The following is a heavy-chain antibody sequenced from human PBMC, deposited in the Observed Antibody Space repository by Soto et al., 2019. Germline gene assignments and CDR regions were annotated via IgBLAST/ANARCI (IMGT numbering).Heavy chain of an antibody. CDR1: GGSGISNSYS. D-gene: IGHD2-2*03. Sequence: PLETLSLTCTVSGGSGISNSYSWGWVRQSPGKGLEWIGTIYSSENTYYNPSLLSRVTISVDTSKNEFSLRLSSVTAADTAVYYCARLNGYCVSTNCHGYYGMDVWGQGTTVTVS. CDR3: ARLNGYCVSTNCHGYYGMDV. V-gene: IGHV4-39*01. CDR2: IYSSENT. J-gene: IGHJ6*02.